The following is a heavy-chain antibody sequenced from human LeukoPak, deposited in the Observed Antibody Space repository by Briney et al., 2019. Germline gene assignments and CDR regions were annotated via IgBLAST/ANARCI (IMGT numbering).Heavy chain of an antibody. D-gene: IGHD6-13*01. CDR3: ARQRSSSWEIDY. Sequence: GGSLRLSCAASGFTFSSNYMSWVRQAPGKGLEWVSVIYSSGNTYYADSVKDRFTISRDNSKNTMYLQMNSLSTEDTAVYYCARQRSSSWEIDYWGQGTLVTVSS. V-gene: IGHV3-66*02. CDR2: IYSSGNT. CDR1: GFTFSSNY. J-gene: IGHJ4*02.